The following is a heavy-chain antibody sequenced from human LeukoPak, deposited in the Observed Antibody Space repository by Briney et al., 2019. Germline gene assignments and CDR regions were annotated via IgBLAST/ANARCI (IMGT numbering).Heavy chain of an antibody. D-gene: IGHD6-19*01. V-gene: IGHV3-33*01. CDR1: GFIFSSYG. J-gene: IGHJ4*02. Sequence: GGSLRLSCAASGFIFSSYGMHWVRQAPGKGLEWVAVIWYDGSNKYYADSVKGRFTISRDNSKNTLYLQMNSLRAEDTAVYYCAREVAGTLDYWGQGTLVTVSS. CDR2: IWYDGSNK. CDR3: AREVAGTLDY.